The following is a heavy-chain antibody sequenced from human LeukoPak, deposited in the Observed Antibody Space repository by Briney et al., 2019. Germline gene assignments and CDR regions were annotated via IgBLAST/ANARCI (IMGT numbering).Heavy chain of an antibody. CDR3: AKASGYPRGGSNWFDP. Sequence: GGSLRLSCAASGFTFSSYAMSWVRQAPGKGLEWVSAISGSGGSTYYADSVKGRFTISRDNSKNTLYLQMNSLRAEDTAVYYCAKASGYPRGGSNWFDPWGQGTLVTVSS. D-gene: IGHD5-12*01. J-gene: IGHJ5*02. CDR2: ISGSGGST. V-gene: IGHV3-23*01. CDR1: GFTFSSYA.